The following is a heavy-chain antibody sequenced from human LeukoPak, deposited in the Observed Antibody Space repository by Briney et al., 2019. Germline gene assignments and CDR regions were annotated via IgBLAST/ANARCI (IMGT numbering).Heavy chain of an antibody. D-gene: IGHD3-16*01. J-gene: IGHJ4*02. V-gene: IGHV3-48*01. Sequence: GGSLRLSCAASGFTFSSYGMHWVRQAPGKGLEWVSYISSFSGTINYADSVKGRFTISRDNAKNSLYLQMNSLRAEDTAVYYCARDQGGVGYWGQGTLVTVSS. CDR3: ARDQGGVGY. CDR1: GFTFSSYG. CDR2: ISSFSGTI.